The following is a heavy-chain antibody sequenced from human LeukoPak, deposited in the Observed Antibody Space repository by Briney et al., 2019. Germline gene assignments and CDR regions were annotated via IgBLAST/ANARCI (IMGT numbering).Heavy chain of an antibody. V-gene: IGHV4-34*01. J-gene: IGHJ4*02. D-gene: IGHD2-15*01. CDR3: ARGALGYCSGGSCYPEYYFDY. CDR2: IYHSGST. Sequence: PSETLSLTCAVYGGSFSGYYWSWIRQPPGKGLEWIGYIYHSGSTYYNPSLKSRVTISVDRSKNQFSLKLSSVTAADTAVYYCARGALGYCSGGSCYPEYYFDYWGQGTLVTVSS. CDR1: GGSFSGYY.